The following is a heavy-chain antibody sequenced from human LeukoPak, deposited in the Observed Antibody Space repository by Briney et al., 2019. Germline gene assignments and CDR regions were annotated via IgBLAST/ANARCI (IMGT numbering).Heavy chain of an antibody. V-gene: IGHV5-51*01. Sequence: GESLKISCKGSEYSFTTYWIAWVRQMPGKGLEWIGMINPSDSDTTYSPSFQGQVTMSADKSISTAYLQWSSLKASDTALYYCARRSRDASDIWGQGTMVSVSS. CDR1: EYSFTTYW. CDR2: INPSDSDT. CDR3: ARRSRDASDI. J-gene: IGHJ3*02.